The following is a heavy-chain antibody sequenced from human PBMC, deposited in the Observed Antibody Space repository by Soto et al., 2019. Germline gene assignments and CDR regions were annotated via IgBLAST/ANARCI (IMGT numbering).Heavy chain of an antibody. CDR3: ARDAVAGGIDY. Sequence: GGSLRLSCAASGFTFSSYSMNWVRQAPGKGLEWVSYISSSSSTIYYADSVKGRFTISRDNAKNSLYLQMNSLRAEDTAVYYCARDAVAGGIDYWGQGTLVTVSS. D-gene: IGHD1-26*01. CDR2: ISSSSSTI. J-gene: IGHJ4*02. V-gene: IGHV3-48*01. CDR1: GFTFSSYS.